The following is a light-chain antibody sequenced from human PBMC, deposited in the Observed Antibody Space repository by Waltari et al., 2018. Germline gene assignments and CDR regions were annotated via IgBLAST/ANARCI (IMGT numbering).Light chain of an antibody. J-gene: IGKJ3*01. CDR1: QSVSSSS. Sequence: EIVLTQSPGTLSLSPGERATLPCRASQSVSSSSLAWYQQKPGQALRLLIYGASSRATGIPDRFSGSESGTDFTLTISRLEPEDFAVYYCQQYGSSPFTFGPGTKVDIK. CDR2: GAS. V-gene: IGKV3-20*01. CDR3: QQYGSSPFT.